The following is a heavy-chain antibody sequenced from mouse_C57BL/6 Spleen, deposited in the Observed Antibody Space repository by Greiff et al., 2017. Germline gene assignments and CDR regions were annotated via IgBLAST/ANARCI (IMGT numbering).Heavy chain of an antibody. V-gene: IGHV1-85*01. J-gene: IGHJ1*03. CDR1: GYTFTSYD. CDR2: IYPRDGST. CDR3: ARYSVITTVVEGYFDV. Sequence: VQLKQSGPELVKPGASVKLSCKASGYTFTSYDINWVKQRPGQGLEWIGWIYPRDGSTKYNEKFKGKATLTVDTSSSTAYMELHSLTSEDSAVYFCARYSVITTVVEGYFDVWGTGTTVTVSS. D-gene: IGHD1-1*01.